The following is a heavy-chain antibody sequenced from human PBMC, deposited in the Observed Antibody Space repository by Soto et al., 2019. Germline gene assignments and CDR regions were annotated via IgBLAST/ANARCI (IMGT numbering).Heavy chain of an antibody. CDR2: INPSGST. CDR1: GGSFSGYY. CDR3: ARGSWWFDP. J-gene: IGHJ5*02. D-gene: IGHD6-6*01. V-gene: IGHV4-34*01. Sequence: QVQLQQGGAGLLKPSENMSLTSAVYGGSFSGYYWSWIRQSPGKGLEWIGEINPSGSTKYNPSLKSRVSISVGTSKNQLSLKLSSVTAADSAVYYCARGSWWFDPWGQGTLVTVSS.